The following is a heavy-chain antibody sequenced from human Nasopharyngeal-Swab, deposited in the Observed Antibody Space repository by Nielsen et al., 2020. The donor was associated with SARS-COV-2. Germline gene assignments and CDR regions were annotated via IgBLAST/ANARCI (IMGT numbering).Heavy chain of an antibody. CDR1: GFSFSSYS. D-gene: IGHD3-9*01. V-gene: IGHV3-21*01. J-gene: IGHJ3*02. CDR3: ATYYDILTGYSEAFDI. CDR2: ISSSSSYI. Sequence: VWRLRLYCAGVGFSFSSYSMNWVRQAPGKGLEWVSSISSSSSYIYYADSVKGRFTISRDNAKNSLYLQMNSLRAEDTAVYYCATYYDILTGYSEAFDIWGQGTMVTVSS.